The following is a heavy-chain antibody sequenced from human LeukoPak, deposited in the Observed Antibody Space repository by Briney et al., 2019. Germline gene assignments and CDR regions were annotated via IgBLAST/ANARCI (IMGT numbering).Heavy chain of an antibody. CDR3: ARDIPHNGDSSGYLPSTVGMDV. CDR1: GFTFSSYW. V-gene: IGHV3-53*01. J-gene: IGHJ6*02. CDR2: IYSGGST. Sequence: GSLRLSCAASGFTFSSYWMSWVRQAPGKGLEWVSVIYSGGSTYYADSVKGRFTISRDNSKNTLYLQMNSLRAEDTAVYYCARDIPHNGDSSGYLPSTVGMDVWGQGTTVTVSS. D-gene: IGHD3-22*01.